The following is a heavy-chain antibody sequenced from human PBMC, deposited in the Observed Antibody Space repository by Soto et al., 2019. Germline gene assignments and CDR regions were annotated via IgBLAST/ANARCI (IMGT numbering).Heavy chain of an antibody. CDR3: AKDRWAVAGAFDY. D-gene: IGHD6-19*01. Sequence: EVQLLESGGGLVQPGGSLRLSCAASGFAFSTYVMNWVRQAPGKGLEWVSAISGSGSSTYYAGSMRGRFTVSRDNSKNTLYLQMNSLRAEDTAVYYCAKDRWAVAGAFDYWGQGALVNVSS. CDR2: ISGSGSST. CDR1: GFAFSTYV. J-gene: IGHJ4*02. V-gene: IGHV3-23*01.